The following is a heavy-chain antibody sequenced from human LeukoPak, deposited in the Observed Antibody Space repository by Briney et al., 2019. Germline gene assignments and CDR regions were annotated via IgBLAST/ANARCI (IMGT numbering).Heavy chain of an antibody. CDR3: ARQHDSFHYYYVDV. J-gene: IGHJ6*03. Sequence: PSETLSLTCAASGYSLTSGDFWIWIRQPPRKGLEWIGILYHSDSIYYNPSLESRVTMSVDTSKNQFSLKLSFVTAADTAVYYCARQHDSFHYYYVDVWGKGTTVTVSS. CDR1: GYSLTSGDF. V-gene: IGHV4-38-2*01. D-gene: IGHD1-1*01. CDR2: LYHSDSI.